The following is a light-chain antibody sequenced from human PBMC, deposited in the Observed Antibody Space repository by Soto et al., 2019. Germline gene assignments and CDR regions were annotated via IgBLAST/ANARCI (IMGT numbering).Light chain of an antibody. CDR3: PHHNSYSQT. Sequence: DIQMTQSPPTLSASVGDRVTITCRASQSIRHYLAWYQQMPGKATKLMIYGASTLQSGVPSRFSGSGSGTEFAATISSMQPDDFGTYFFPHHNSYSQTFGQGTKVEI. CDR2: GAS. J-gene: IGKJ1*01. CDR1: QSIRHY. V-gene: IGKV1-5*01.